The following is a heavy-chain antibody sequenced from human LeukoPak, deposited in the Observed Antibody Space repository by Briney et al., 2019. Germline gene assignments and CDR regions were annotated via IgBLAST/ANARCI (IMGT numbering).Heavy chain of an antibody. CDR1: GFPFKSYP. V-gene: IGHV3-64*04. J-gene: IGHJ1*01. CDR3: AKALGDYSSAWYPNCFHH. Sequence: PGGSLRHSCSAAGFPFKSYPMHWVRQAPGKGLEFVSAISSNGGSTYYADSVKGRLTISRDNSKNTLYLQMNSLRAEDTALYYCAKALGDYSSAWYPNCFHHWGQGTLVTVSS. D-gene: IGHD6-13*01. CDR2: ISSNGGST.